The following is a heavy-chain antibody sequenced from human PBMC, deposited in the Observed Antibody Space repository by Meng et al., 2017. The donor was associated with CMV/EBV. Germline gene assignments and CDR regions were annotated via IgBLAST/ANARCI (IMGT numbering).Heavy chain of an antibody. J-gene: IGHJ4*02. CDR2: INHSGST. V-gene: IGHV4-34*01. CDR1: GGSFSGYY. CDR3: ARVWDSGWDY. Sequence: QGQLQQWGAGLLKPSETLPLTCAVYGGSFSGYYWGWIRQPPGKGLEWIGEINHSGSTNYNPSLKSRVTISVDTSKNQFSLKLSSVTAADTAVYYCARVWDSGWDYWGQGTLVTVSS. D-gene: IGHD3-22*01.